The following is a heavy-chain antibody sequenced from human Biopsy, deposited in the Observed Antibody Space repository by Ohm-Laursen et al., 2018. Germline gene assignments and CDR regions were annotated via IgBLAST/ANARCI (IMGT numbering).Heavy chain of an antibody. CDR3: ARVGAGAPSIDYFDY. J-gene: IGHJ4*02. Sequence: SETLSLTCIVSGGSIGSFFWSWIRQPPGKGLEWIGYIYYSGSTNYNPFLRSRVTISVDRSKNQFSLELSSVTAADTAVYYCARVGAGAPSIDYFDYWGQGALVTVSS. CDR2: IYYSGST. V-gene: IGHV4-59*01. D-gene: IGHD1-26*01. CDR1: GGSIGSFF.